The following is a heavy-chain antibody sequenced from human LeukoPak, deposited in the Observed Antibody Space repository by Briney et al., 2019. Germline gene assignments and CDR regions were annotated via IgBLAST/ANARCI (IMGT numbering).Heavy chain of an antibody. CDR1: GGTFSSYA. V-gene: IGHV1-69*01. CDR2: IIPIFGTA. Sequence: SVKVSCKASGGTFSSYAISWVRQAPGQGLEWMGGIIPIFGTANYAQKFQGRVTITADESTSTAYMELSSLRSEDTAVYYCSDYSGSCQDAFDIWGQGTMVTVSS. D-gene: IGHD1-26*01. J-gene: IGHJ3*02. CDR3: SDYSGSCQDAFDI.